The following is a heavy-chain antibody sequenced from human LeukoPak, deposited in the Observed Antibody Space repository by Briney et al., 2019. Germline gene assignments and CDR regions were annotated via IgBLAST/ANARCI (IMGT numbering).Heavy chain of an antibody. J-gene: IGHJ5*02. CDR2: ISGSGGST. D-gene: IGHD1-1*01. V-gene: IGHV3-23*01. Sequence: GGSLRLSCAASGFTFSSYAMSWVRQAPGKGLEWVSAISGSGGSTYYADSVKGRFTISRDNSKNTLYLQMNSLRAEDTAVYYCAKDRRGHNWNDGDWFDPWGQGTLVTVSS. CDR1: GFTFSSYA. CDR3: AKDRRGHNWNDGDWFDP.